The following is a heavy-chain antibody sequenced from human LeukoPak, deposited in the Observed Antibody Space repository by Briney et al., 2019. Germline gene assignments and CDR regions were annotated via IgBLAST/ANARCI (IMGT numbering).Heavy chain of an antibody. CDR3: ARDGGSPPGIAAENWFDP. CDR2: ISAYNGNT. CDR1: GFTFTSHD. J-gene: IGHJ5*02. Sequence: ASVKVSCKASGFTFTSHDYNWVRQATGQGLEWMGWISAYNGNTNYAQKLQGRVTMTTDTSTSTAYMELRSLRSDDTAVYYCARDGGSPPGIAAENWFDPWGQGTLVTVSS. D-gene: IGHD6-13*01. V-gene: IGHV1-18*01.